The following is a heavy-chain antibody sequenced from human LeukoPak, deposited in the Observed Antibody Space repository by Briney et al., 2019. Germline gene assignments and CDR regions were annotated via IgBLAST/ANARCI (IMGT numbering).Heavy chain of an antibody. CDR1: GYSFTSYW. CDR3: ARQYNSGLFDF. D-gene: IGHD1-1*01. CDR2: IYPGDSDT. J-gene: IGHJ4*02. Sequence: GESLKISCKASGYSFTSYWIGWVRQVPGKGLEWMGIIYPGDSDTRYSPSFQGQVTSSADKSISTAYLQWSSLKASDTAMYYCARQYNSGLFDFWGQGTLVTVSS. V-gene: IGHV5-51*01.